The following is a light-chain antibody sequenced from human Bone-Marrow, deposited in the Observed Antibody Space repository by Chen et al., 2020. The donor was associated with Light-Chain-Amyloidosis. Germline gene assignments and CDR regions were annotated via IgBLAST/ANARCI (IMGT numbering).Light chain of an antibody. CDR1: QSVSSSY. J-gene: IGKJ2*01. Sequence: EIVLTQSPGTLSLSPGERATLSGRASQSVSSSYLAWYQQKPGQAPRLLSYGASSRATGIPDRFSGSGSGTDFTLTISRLEPEDFAVYYCQQYGSSPPYTFGQGTKLEIK. CDR2: GAS. V-gene: IGKV3-20*01. CDR3: QQYGSSPPYT.